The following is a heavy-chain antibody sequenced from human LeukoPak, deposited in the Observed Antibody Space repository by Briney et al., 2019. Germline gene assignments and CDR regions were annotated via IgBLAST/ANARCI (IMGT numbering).Heavy chain of an antibody. D-gene: IGHD3-10*01. V-gene: IGHV1-69*13. Sequence: SVKVSCKASGGTFSSYAISWVRQAPGQGLEWMGGIIPIFGTANYAQKFQGRVTITADESTSTAYMELSRLGSDDTAVYYCARGGSGSYFSWLDPWGQGTLVTVSS. CDR1: GGTFSSYA. J-gene: IGHJ5*02. CDR3: ARGGSGSYFSWLDP. CDR2: IIPIFGTA.